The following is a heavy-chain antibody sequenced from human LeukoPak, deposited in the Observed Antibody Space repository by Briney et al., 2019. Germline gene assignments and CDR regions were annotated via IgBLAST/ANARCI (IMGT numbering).Heavy chain of an antibody. CDR2: IRSKAYGGTT. J-gene: IGHJ6*03. V-gene: IGHV3-49*04. CDR1: GFTFSSYE. Sequence: GGSLRLSCAASGFTFSSYEMNWVRQAPGKGLEWVGFIRSKAYGGTTEYAASVKGRFTISRDDSKSIAYLQMNSLKTEDTAVYYCTREDSSSWYYYYYYMDVWGKGTTVTISS. CDR3: TREDSSSWYYYYYYMDV. D-gene: IGHD6-13*01.